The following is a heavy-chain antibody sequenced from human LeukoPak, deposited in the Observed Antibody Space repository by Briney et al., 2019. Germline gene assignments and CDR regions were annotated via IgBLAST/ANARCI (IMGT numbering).Heavy chain of an antibody. J-gene: IGHJ4*02. V-gene: IGHV4-61*02. CDR2: IYTSGST. CDR1: GGSISSGSYY. D-gene: IGHD3-10*01. CDR3: ARGPRGYYYGSGSYFDY. Sequence: KASETLSLTCTVSGGSISSGSYYWSWIRQPAGKGLEWIGRIYTSGSTNYNPSLKSRVTISVDTSKNQFSLKLSSVTAADTAVYYCARGPRGYYYGSGSYFDYWGQGTLVTVSS.